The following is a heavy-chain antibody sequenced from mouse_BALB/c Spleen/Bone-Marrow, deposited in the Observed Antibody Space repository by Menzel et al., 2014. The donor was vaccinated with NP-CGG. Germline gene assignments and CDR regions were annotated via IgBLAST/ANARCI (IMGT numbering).Heavy chain of an antibody. CDR1: GFAFSSYD. Sequence: EVHLVESGGGLVKPGGSLKLSCAASGFAFSSYDMSWVRQTPEKRLEWVAYISSGGGSTYYADTAKGRFTISRDNAKNTLYLQMSSLKSEDTAMYYCARQILRGFGYWCQGTPVTVSA. V-gene: IGHV5-12-1*01. J-gene: IGHJ3*02. CDR2: ISSGGGST. CDR3: ARQILRGFGY.